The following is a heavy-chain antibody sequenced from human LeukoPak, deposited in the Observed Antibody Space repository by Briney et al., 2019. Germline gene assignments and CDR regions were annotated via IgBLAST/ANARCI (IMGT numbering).Heavy chain of an antibody. CDR2: INHSGST. J-gene: IGHJ4*02. CDR3: ARERGYEIY. V-gene: IGHV4-34*01. D-gene: IGHD5-12*01. Sequence: SETLSLTCAVYGGSFSGYYWSWIRQPPGKGLEWIGEINHSGSTNYNPSLKSRVTISVDTSKNQFSLKLSSVTAADTAVYYCARERGYEIYWGQGTLVTVSS. CDR1: GGSFSGYY.